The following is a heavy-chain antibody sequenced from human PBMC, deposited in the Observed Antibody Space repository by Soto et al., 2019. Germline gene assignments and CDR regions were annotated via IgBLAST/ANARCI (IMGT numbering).Heavy chain of an antibody. D-gene: IGHD1-1*01. V-gene: IGHV4-39*01. CDR3: ARQVEVTYFDY. CDR2: ISYSGST. CDR1: GGSISSSAYY. Sequence: QLHLQESGPGLLKPSETLSLTCTVSGGSISSSAYYWGWIRQPPGKRLEWIASISYSGSTYYNPSLKSRVTISVDTSKNQFSLKLRSMTAADTAVYCCARQVEVTYFDYWGQGTLVTVSS. J-gene: IGHJ4*02.